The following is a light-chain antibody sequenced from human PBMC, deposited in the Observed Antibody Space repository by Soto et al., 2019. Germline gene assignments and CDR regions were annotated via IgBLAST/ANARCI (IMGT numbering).Light chain of an antibody. CDR3: RSFTTDXTYV. CDR2: TVS. V-gene: IGLV2-14*01. Sequence: QSLLTQPASVSGSPGQSITISCTGTSSDVCASIFLSWYQQHPGKVPKLMIYTVSSRPSGVYQRFSGSKSGNTASLTISGVPAEDEADHYCRSFTTDXTYVVGRGTKVXV. J-gene: IGLJ1*01. CDR1: SSDVCASIF.